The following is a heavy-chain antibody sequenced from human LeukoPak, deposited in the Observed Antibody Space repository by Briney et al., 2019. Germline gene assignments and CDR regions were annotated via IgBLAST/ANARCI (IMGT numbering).Heavy chain of an antibody. J-gene: IGHJ3*02. Sequence: ASVKVSCKASGYTFSSCDIHWVRRATGQGLEWMGWMKPNSGNTVYAQTFQGRITITRDTSINTAYMELSSLRSEDTAVYYCVRSDSMAYNAFDIWGQGTMVTVSS. CDR3: VRSDSMAYNAFDI. D-gene: IGHD2/OR15-2a*01. CDR1: GYTFSSCD. CDR2: MKPNSGNT. V-gene: IGHV1-8*01.